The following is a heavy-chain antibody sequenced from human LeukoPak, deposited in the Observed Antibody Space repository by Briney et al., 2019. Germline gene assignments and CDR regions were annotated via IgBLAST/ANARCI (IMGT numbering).Heavy chain of an antibody. D-gene: IGHD1-20*01. Sequence: WETLSLTCTVSGASISRSSFYWGWIRQPPGKGLEWIGSIYYSGSTYYNPSLKSRVTISVDPSKHQFSLKLSSVTAADTAVYYCATITGTDAFDIWGQGTMVTVSS. V-gene: IGHV4-39*07. CDR1: GASISRSSFY. CDR3: ATITGTDAFDI. J-gene: IGHJ3*02. CDR2: IYYSGST.